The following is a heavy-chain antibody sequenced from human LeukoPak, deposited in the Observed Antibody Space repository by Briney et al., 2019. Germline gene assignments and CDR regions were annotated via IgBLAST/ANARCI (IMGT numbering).Heavy chain of an antibody. CDR1: GGPISSYY. CDR3: ARVAISVSYFDY. J-gene: IGHJ4*02. CDR2: IYYSGST. D-gene: IGHD3-3*01. Sequence: SETLSLTCTVSGGPISSYYWSWIRQPPGKGLEWIGYIYYSGSTNYNPSLKSRVTISVDTSKNQFSLKLSSVTAADTAVYYCARVAISVSYFDYWGQRTLVTVSS. V-gene: IGHV4-59*01.